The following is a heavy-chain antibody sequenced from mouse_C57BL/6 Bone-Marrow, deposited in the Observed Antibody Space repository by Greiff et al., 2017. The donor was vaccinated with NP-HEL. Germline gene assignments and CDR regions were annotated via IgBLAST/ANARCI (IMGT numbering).Heavy chain of an antibody. CDR2: INSDGGST. J-gene: IGHJ3*01. CDR3: ASLYYDYDGSAWFAY. D-gene: IGHD2-4*01. V-gene: IGHV5-2*01. Sequence: DVKLVESGGGLVQPGESLKLSCESNEYEFPSHDMSWVRKTPEKRLELVAAINSDGGSTYYPDTMERRFIISRDNTKKTLYLQMSSLRSEDTALYYCASLYYDYDGSAWFAYWGQGTLVTVSA. CDR1: EYEFPSHD.